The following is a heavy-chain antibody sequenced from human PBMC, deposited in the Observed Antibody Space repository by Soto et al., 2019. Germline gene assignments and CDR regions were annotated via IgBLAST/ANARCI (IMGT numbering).Heavy chain of an antibody. CDR3: TTDFCLPNPITISGAGDY. V-gene: IGHV3-15*01. Sequence: GGSLRLSCAASGFTFSNAWMSWVRQAPGKGLEWVGRIRSKSDGGTTDYAAPVKGRFTISRDDSKNTLYLQMNSLKTEDTAVYYCTTDFCLPNPITISGAGDYWGQGTLVTVSS. J-gene: IGHJ4*02. D-gene: IGHD3-10*01. CDR1: GFTFSNAW. CDR2: IRSKSDGGTT.